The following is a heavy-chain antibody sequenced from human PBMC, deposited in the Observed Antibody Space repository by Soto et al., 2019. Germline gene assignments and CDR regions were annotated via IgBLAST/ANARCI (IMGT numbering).Heavy chain of an antibody. CDR2: IYYSGST. Sequence: PSETLSLTCTVSGGSISSSSYSWRWIRQPPGKGLEWIGSIYYSGSTYYNPYVKSRVTISVDTSKNQFSLKLSSVTAADTAVYYCARRIRVKGSSGWYIYSMDVWGQATTVTVSS. CDR3: ARRIRVKGSSGWYIYSMDV. CDR1: GGSISSSSYS. V-gene: IGHV4-39*01. J-gene: IGHJ6*02. D-gene: IGHD6-19*01.